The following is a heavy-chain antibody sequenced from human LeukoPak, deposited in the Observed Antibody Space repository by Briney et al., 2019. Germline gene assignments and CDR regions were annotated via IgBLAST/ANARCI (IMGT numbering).Heavy chain of an antibody. J-gene: IGHJ4*02. Sequence: PGGSLRLTCAVSGFTFSSYDMDWVRQAPGEGLEWVPCISSTGTYIYYADSVMGRFTVSRDNAKNSLYLQMNSLRAEDTAVYYCAGNGAYSGNYGDYWGQGTLVTVSS. CDR2: ISSTGTYI. V-gene: IGHV3-21*01. D-gene: IGHD1-26*01. CDR1: GFTFSSYD. CDR3: AGNGAYSGNYGDY.